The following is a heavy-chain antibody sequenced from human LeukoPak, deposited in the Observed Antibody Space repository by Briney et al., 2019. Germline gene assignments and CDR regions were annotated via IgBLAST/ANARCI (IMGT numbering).Heavy chain of an antibody. CDR3: AKAMGSYPDYHGMDV. J-gene: IGHJ6*02. V-gene: IGHV3-23*01. CDR2: ISGSGDSA. CDR1: GFTFSSYA. D-gene: IGHD2-2*01. Sequence: GGSLRLSCADSGFTFSSYAMSWVRQAAGKGPEWVSGISGSGDSAYYADSVKGRFTISRDNSKNTLYLQMSSLTAEDTAVYYCAKAMGSYPDYHGMDVWGQGTTVTVSS.